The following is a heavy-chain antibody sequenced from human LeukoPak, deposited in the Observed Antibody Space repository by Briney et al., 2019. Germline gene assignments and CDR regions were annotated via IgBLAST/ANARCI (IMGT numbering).Heavy chain of an antibody. Sequence: ASVKVSCKASGYTFTSYAMHRVRQAPGQRLEWMGWINAGNGNTKYSQKFQGRVTITRDTSASTAYMELSSLRSEDTAVYYCARAASSSWPPYFDYWGQGTLVTVSS. CDR3: ARAASSSWPPYFDY. V-gene: IGHV1-3*01. CDR2: INAGNGNT. D-gene: IGHD6-13*01. J-gene: IGHJ4*02. CDR1: GYTFTSYA.